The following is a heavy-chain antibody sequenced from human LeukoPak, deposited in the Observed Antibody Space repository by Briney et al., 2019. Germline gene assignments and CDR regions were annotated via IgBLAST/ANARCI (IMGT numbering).Heavy chain of an antibody. CDR3: ARPYESSGYYSHY. J-gene: IGHJ4*02. CDR2: ISSSSSYI. Sequence: GGSLRLSCAASGFTFSSYSMNWVRQAPGKGLEWVSSISSSSSYIYYADSVKGRYTISRDNAKNSLYLQMNSLRAEDTAVYYCARPYESSGYYSHYWGQGTLVTVSS. D-gene: IGHD3-22*01. V-gene: IGHV3-21*01. CDR1: GFTFSSYS.